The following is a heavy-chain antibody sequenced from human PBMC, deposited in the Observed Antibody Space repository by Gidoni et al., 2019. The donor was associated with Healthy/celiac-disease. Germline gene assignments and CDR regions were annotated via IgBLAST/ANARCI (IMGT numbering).Heavy chain of an antibody. V-gene: IGHV3-21*01. Sequence: EVQLVESGGGLVKPGGSLRLSCAASGSTFSSYSMNWVRQAPGKGLEWVLSISSSSSYIYYADSVKGRFTISRDNAKNSLYLQMNSLRAEDTAVYYCASFPYGPTFDYWGQGTLVTVSS. CDR1: GSTFSSYS. CDR3: ASFPYGPTFDY. CDR2: ISSSSSYI. D-gene: IGHD3-10*01. J-gene: IGHJ4*02.